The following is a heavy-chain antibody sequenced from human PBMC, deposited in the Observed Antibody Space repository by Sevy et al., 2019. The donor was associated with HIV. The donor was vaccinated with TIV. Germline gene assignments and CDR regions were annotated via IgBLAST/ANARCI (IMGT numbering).Heavy chain of an antibody. CDR1: GFTFSDYY. CDR2: ISSSGSTI. D-gene: IGHD3-3*02. V-gene: IGHV3-11*01. Sequence: GGSLRLSCAASGFTFSDYYMSWIRQAPGKGLEWVSYISSSGSTIYYADSVKGRFTISRDNVKNSLYLQMNSLRAEDTAVYYCARVGFLEWLSPYGMDVWGQGTTVTVSS. J-gene: IGHJ6*02. CDR3: ARVGFLEWLSPYGMDV.